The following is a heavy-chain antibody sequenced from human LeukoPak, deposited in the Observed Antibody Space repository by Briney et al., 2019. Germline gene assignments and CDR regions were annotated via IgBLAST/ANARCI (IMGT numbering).Heavy chain of an antibody. J-gene: IGHJ6*02. CDR1: GGTFSSYA. Sequence: SVKVSCKASGGTFSSYAISWVRQAPGQGLEWMGGIIPIFGTANYAQKFQGRVTITADESTSTAYMELSSPRSEDTAVYYCARVRIGRIVQYYGMGVWGQGTTVTVSS. V-gene: IGHV1-69*01. CDR2: IIPIFGTA. CDR3: ARVRIGRIVQYYGMGV. D-gene: IGHD2-15*01.